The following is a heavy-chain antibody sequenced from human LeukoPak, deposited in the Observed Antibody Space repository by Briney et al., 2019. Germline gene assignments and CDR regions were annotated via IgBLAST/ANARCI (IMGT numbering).Heavy chain of an antibody. Sequence: SETLSLTCAVYGGSFSGYYWSWIRQPPGKGLEWIGEINHSGSTNYNPSLKSRVTISVDTSKNQFSLKLSSVTAADTAVYYCARRVKAAAGIYGQFDPWGQGTLVTVSS. J-gene: IGHJ5*02. V-gene: IGHV4-34*01. D-gene: IGHD6-13*01. CDR1: GGSFSGYY. CDR3: ARRVKAAAGIYGQFDP. CDR2: INHSGST.